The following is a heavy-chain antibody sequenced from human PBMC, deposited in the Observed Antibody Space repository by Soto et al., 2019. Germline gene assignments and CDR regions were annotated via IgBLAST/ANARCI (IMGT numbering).Heavy chain of an antibody. J-gene: IGHJ4*02. CDR3: AKGAVPRTAVHIFDC. CDR1: GFTFSINA. CDR2: FSGSGVST. Sequence: GGFLRLSCAASGFTFSINAMSWVGRGPGKGLDWVSAFSGSGVSTYYAHSVKGRFTISRDNSKTTLYLQRNSRRAEDTAVYYCAKGAVPRTAVHIFDCWGQGNLVTVSS. V-gene: IGHV3-23*01. D-gene: IGHD6-19*01.